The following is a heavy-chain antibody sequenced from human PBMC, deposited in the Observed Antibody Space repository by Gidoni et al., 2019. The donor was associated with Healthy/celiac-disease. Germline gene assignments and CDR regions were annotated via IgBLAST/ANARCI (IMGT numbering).Heavy chain of an antibody. CDR2: IYTSGST. Sequence: QVQLQESGPGLVKPSQTLSLTCTVSGGSISSGSYYWSWIRQPAGKGLEWIGRIYTSGSTNYNPSLKSRVTISVDTSKNQFSLKLSSVTAADTAVYYCARTPLGYCSSTSCRNWFDPWGQGTLVTVSS. D-gene: IGHD2-2*01. CDR3: ARTPLGYCSSTSCRNWFDP. V-gene: IGHV4-61*02. J-gene: IGHJ5*02. CDR1: GGSISSGSYY.